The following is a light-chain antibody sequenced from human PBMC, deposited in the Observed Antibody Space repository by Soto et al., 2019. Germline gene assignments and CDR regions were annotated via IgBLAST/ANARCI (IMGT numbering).Light chain of an antibody. CDR3: QQYNDWPPT. V-gene: IGKV3-15*01. J-gene: IGKJ1*01. CDR1: QSVNNY. CDR2: GAS. Sequence: EIVLTQSPGTLSLSPGERATLSCRASQSVNNYLAWYQQKPGQAPRLLIYGASTRATGIPARFSGSGSGTEFTLSIGSLQSEDFAVYYCQQYNDWPPTFGQGTKVDIK.